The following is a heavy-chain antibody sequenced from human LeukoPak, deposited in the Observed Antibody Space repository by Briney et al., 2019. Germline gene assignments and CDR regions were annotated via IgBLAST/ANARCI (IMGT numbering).Heavy chain of an antibody. CDR2: IWYDGINK. J-gene: IGHJ4*02. CDR1: GFTFSSYG. CDR3: ARDAPAFGFYSSSLGY. D-gene: IGHD6-6*01. V-gene: IGHV3-33*01. Sequence: GGSLRLSCSASGFTFSSYGMHWARQAPGRGLEWVAAIWYDGINKYYADSVKGRFTISRDTSKSTLYLQMTSLRAEDTAVYYCARDAPAFGFYSSSLGYWGQGTLVTVSS.